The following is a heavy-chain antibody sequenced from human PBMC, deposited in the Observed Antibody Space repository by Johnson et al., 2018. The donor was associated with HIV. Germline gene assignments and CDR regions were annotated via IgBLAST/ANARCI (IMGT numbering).Heavy chain of an antibody. Sequence: QVKLVESGGGVVQPGRSLRLSCAASGFTFSTSGMHWVRQAPGKGMEWVAVISYDGSNKYYADSVKGRFTISRDNSKNTLYLQMNSLRAEDTAVYYCARQAAAGAFDIWGQGTMVTVSS. CDR3: ARQAAAGAFDI. V-gene: IGHV3-30*03. D-gene: IGHD6-13*01. CDR1: GFTFSTSG. J-gene: IGHJ3*02. CDR2: ISYDGSNK.